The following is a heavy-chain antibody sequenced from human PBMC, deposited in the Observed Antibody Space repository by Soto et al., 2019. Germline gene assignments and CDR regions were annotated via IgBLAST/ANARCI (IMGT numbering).Heavy chain of an antibody. CDR1: GFTFSSYA. CDR2: ISHDGSNK. V-gene: IGHV3-30-3*01. CDR3: ARDPFWSSGWYYYYGMDV. Sequence: GGSLRLSCAASGFTFSSYAMHWVRQAPGKGLEWVAVISHDGSNKYYADSVKGRFTISRDNSKNTLYLQMNSLRAEDTAVYYCARDPFWSSGWYYYYGMDVWGQGTTVTVSS. J-gene: IGHJ6*02. D-gene: IGHD6-19*01.